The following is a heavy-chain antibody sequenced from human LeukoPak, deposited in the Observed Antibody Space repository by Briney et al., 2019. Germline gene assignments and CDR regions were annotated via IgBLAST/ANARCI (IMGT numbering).Heavy chain of an antibody. CDR2: INPSGTYT. V-gene: IGHV1-46*01. CDR3: ARAAWSSGIFDY. CDR1: GYSFTSHY. Sequence: GASVKVSCKASGYSFTSHYMHWVRQAPGQGLEWLGLINPSGTYTLYAQKFQGRVTMTRDTSTSTAYMELRSLRSDDTAVYYCARAAWSSGIFDYWGQGTLVTVSS. D-gene: IGHD1-26*01. J-gene: IGHJ4*02.